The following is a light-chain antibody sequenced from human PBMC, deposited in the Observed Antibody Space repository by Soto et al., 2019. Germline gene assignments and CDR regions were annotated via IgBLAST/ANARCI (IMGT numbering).Light chain of an antibody. CDR3: QQYGSSPPYT. CDR1: QSVSSTY. V-gene: IGKV3-20*01. J-gene: IGKJ2*01. Sequence: EIVLTQSPGTLSLSPGERATLSCRASQSVSSTYLAWYQQKPGQAPRLFLYGASSRATGIPDRFSGSGSGTDFTLTISRLEPEDFAVYYCQQYGSSPPYTFGQGTKLEIK. CDR2: GAS.